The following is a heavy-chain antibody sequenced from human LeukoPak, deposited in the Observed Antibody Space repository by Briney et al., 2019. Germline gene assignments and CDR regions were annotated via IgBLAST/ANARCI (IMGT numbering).Heavy chain of an antibody. D-gene: IGHD6-13*01. J-gene: IGHJ4*02. CDR3: ARGFSSSWYHYFDY. Sequence: PSETLSLTCAVYGGSFSGYYWSWIRQPPGKGLEWIGEINHSGSTNYNPSLKSRVTISVDTSKNQFSLKLSSVTAADTAVYHCARGFSSSWYHYFDYWGQGTLVTVSS. CDR2: INHSGST. V-gene: IGHV4-34*01. CDR1: GGSFSGYY.